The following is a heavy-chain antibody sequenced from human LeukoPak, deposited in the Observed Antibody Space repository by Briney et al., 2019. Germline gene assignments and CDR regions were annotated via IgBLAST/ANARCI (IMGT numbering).Heavy chain of an antibody. CDR1: GFTFSRHS. CDR2: ISASGDDT. J-gene: IGHJ4*02. CDR3: ANGAAGQYCTRTTCYR. D-gene: IGHD2-2*01. V-gene: IGHV3-23*01. Sequence: GGSLRLSCAASGFTFSRHSMTWVRQAPGKGLEWVSAISASGDDTYYADSVRGRFTLSRDNSKNTAYLQMNSLRAEDTAVYYCANGAAGQYCTRTTCYRWGQGTLVTVSS.